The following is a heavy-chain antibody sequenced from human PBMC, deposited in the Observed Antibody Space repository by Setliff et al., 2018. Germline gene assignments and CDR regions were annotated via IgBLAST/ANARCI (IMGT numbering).Heavy chain of an antibody. V-gene: IGHV3-30*02. D-gene: IGHD6-19*01. J-gene: IGHJ6*03. CDR1: GFTFSNYG. Sequence: PGGSLRLSCSASGFTFSNYGMHWVRQAPGKGLEWVAFMPYNEIHRYFADSVKGRFTISRDTSKNTLYLQMDSLRTEDTAVSYCAKSSVASTFYYFYYLDVWVKGPTVTSP. CDR2: MPYNEIHR. CDR3: AKSSVASTFYYFYYLDV.